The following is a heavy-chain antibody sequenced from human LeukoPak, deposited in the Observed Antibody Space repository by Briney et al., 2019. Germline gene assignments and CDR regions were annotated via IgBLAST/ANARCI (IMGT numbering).Heavy chain of an antibody. Sequence: SKTLSLTCAVYGGSFSDYFWSWIRQPPGKGLEWIGEINHSGSTNYNPSLKSRVTISVDTSKNQFSLKLSSVTAADTAVYYCARGHNSGWYRWQGEGFDPWGQGTLVTVSS. D-gene: IGHD6-19*01. J-gene: IGHJ5*02. CDR1: GGSFSDYF. CDR3: ARGHNSGWYRWQGEGFDP. CDR2: INHSGST. V-gene: IGHV4-34*01.